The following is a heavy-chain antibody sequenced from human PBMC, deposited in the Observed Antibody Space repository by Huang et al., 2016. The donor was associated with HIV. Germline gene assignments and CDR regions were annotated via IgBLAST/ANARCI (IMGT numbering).Heavy chain of an antibody. V-gene: IGHV3-30*18. J-gene: IGHJ4*02. D-gene: IGHD6-19*01. Sequence: QVQLVESGGGVVQPGRSLRLSCAASGCTFSSYGMHWVRQAPGKGLEWVAVISDDGSNKYYADSVKGRFTISRDNTKKTLYLQMNSLRAEDTAVYYCAKGEVAVAGSYFDYWGQGTLVTVSS. CDR3: AKGEVAVAGSYFDY. CDR2: ISDDGSNK. CDR1: GCTFSSYG.